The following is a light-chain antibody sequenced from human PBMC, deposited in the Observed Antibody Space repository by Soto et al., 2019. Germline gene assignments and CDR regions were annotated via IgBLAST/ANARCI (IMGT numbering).Light chain of an antibody. V-gene: IGKV1-5*03. J-gene: IGKJ2*01. CDR2: EAS. Sequence: DIQMTQSPATLSASVGDRVTINCRASQTVTTWVAWYQQKPGKAPKLLIYEASNLQAGVPSRFSGSGSGTEFALTITNLQPDDFATYYCQQTYPHSSFSFGQGTRVEIK. CDR3: QQTYPHSSFS. CDR1: QTVTTW.